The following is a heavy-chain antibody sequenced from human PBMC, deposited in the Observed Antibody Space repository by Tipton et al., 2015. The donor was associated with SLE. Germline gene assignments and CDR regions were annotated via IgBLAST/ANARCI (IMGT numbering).Heavy chain of an antibody. Sequence: LRLSCAVYGGSFSGYYWSWIRQPPGKGLEWIGEINHSGSTNYNPSLKSRVTISVDTSKNQFSLKLSSVTAADTAVYYCARVKGVITYNWFDPWGQGTLVTVSS. J-gene: IGHJ5*02. CDR2: INHSGST. CDR1: GGSFSGYY. V-gene: IGHV4-34*01. CDR3: ARVKGVITYNWFDP. D-gene: IGHD3-22*01.